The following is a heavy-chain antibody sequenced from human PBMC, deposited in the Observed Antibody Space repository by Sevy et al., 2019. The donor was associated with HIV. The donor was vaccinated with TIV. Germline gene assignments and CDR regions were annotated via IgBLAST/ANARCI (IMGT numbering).Heavy chain of an antibody. CDR1: GFTFSSYA. Sequence: GGSLRLSCAASGFTFSSYAMSWVRQAPGKGLEWVSAISGSGGSTYYADSVKGRFTLSSDISKNTLYLQMNSLRAEDTAVYYCAKDLEDIVVVPAANWGQGTLVTVSS. V-gene: IGHV3-23*01. J-gene: IGHJ4*02. CDR2: ISGSGGST. CDR3: AKDLEDIVVVPAAN. D-gene: IGHD2-2*01.